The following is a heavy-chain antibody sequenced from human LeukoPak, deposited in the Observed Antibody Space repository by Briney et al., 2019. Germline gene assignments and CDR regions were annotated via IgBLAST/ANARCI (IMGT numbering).Heavy chain of an antibody. Sequence: PGGSLRLSCAASGFTFSSYGMHWVRQAPGKGLEWVAFIRYDGSNKYYADSVKGRFTISRDNSKNTLYLQMNSLRAEDTAVYYCARAGQEWFGDLGFDYWGQRTLVTVSS. CDR2: IRYDGSNK. J-gene: IGHJ4*02. D-gene: IGHD3-10*01. V-gene: IGHV3-30*02. CDR3: ARAGQEWFGDLGFDY. CDR1: GFTFSSYG.